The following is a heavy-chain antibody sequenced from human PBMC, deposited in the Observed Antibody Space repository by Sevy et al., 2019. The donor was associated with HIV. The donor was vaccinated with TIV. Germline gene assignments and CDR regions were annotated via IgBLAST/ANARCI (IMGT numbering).Heavy chain of an antibody. CDR1: GFTFSSYE. CDR2: ITNSGSAE. J-gene: IGHJ4*02. CDR3: ARDLPPSATTVAHFSY. Sequence: GGSLRLSCAASGFTFSSYEMNWVRQAPGKGLEWVSYITNSGSAEYYSDSVRGRFTISRDNTKNSLYLQMNSLRAEDTALYYCARDLPPSATTVAHFSYWGRGTLVTVSS. D-gene: IGHD4-17*01. V-gene: IGHV3-48*03.